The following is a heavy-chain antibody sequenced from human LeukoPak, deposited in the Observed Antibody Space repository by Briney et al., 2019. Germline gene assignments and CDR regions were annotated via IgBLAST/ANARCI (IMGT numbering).Heavy chain of an antibody. V-gene: IGHV4-59*01. CDR2: IYYSGTT. CDR1: GGSISSYY. J-gene: IGHJ4*02. CDR3: ARGVYIAAAQYGY. D-gene: IGHD6-13*01. Sequence: TSETLSLTCTVSGGSISSYYRNWIRQPPGKGLEWIGYIYYSGTTNYNPSLKSRVTISVDTSKNQFSLKLSSVTAADTAVYYCARGVYIAAAQYGYWGQGTLVTVSS.